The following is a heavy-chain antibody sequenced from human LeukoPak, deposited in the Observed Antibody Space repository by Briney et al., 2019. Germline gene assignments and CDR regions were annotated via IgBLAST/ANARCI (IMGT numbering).Heavy chain of an antibody. D-gene: IGHD3-22*01. CDR3: AKSGYYDSRGCFDY. CDR1: GFTFSSYA. CDR2: IGGSGGST. J-gene: IGHJ4*02. V-gene: IGHV3-23*01. Sequence: GGPLRLSGASSGFTFSSYAMSWVHQAPGKGLEGVSAIGGSGGSTYYADSVKGRFTISRDNSKNTLYLQMNSLRAEDTAVYYCAKSGYYDSRGCFDYWGQGTLVTVSS.